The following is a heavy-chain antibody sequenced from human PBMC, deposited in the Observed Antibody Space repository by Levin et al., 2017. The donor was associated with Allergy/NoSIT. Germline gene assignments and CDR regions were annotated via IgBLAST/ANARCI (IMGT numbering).Heavy chain of an antibody. D-gene: IGHD2-2*01. CDR3: TREGPDTYYFDY. J-gene: IGHJ4*02. Sequence: ASVKVSCKASGYMFTSYYMHWVRQAPGQGLEWMGIIYPSDGNTGYAQKFQGRVTMTRDTSTSAVYMELSSLRSDDTAVYYCTREGPDTYYFDYWGQGALVTVSS. CDR1: GYMFTSYY. V-gene: IGHV1-46*01. CDR2: IYPSDGNT.